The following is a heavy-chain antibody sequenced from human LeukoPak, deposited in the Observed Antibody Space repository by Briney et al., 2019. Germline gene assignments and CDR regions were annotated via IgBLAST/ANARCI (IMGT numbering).Heavy chain of an antibody. J-gene: IGHJ4*02. Sequence: EASVKVSCKASGYTFSGTGWYLYWLRQAPGQGLECMGWIYPYTGATHYAQKSQGRVAMTRDTSISTAYMELSRLRPDDTAVYYCARDRPAQMVDFDYWGQGTLVTVSS. D-gene: IGHD3-10*01. CDR2: IYPYTGAT. CDR1: GYTFSGTGWY. CDR3: ARDRPAQMVDFDY. V-gene: IGHV1-2*02.